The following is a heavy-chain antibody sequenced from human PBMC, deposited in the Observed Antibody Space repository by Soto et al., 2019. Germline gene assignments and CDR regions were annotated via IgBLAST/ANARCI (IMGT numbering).Heavy chain of an antibody. CDR2: ISAYNGNT. Sequence: ASVKVSCKASGYTFTSYGISWVRQAPGQGLEWMGWISAYNGNTNYAQKFQGRVTMTTDTSTSTAYMELRSLRSDDTAVYYCARWRYCSSTSCEIAAAGPLEGPILTFDYWGQGTLVTVSS. V-gene: IGHV1-18*01. CDR3: ARWRYCSSTSCEIAAAGPLEGPILTFDY. J-gene: IGHJ4*02. CDR1: GYTFTSYG. D-gene: IGHD2-2*01.